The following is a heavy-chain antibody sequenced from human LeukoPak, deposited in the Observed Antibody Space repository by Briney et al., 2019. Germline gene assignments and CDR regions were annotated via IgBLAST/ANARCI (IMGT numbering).Heavy chain of an antibody. CDR3: ATPSFFGVVISAFHI. J-gene: IGHJ3*02. CDR2: FDPEDGET. V-gene: IGHV1-24*01. D-gene: IGHD3-3*01. CDR1: GYTLTELP. Sequence: ASVKVSCKVSGYTLTELPIHWVRQAPGKGLEWMGGFDPEDGETIYAQKYQGRVTMTEDTSTDTAYIELSSLTYEDTPVYYCATPSFFGVVISAFHIWGQGTKVTVS.